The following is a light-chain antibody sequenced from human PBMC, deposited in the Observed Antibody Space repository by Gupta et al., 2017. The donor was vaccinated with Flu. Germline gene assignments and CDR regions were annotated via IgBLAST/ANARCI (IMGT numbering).Light chain of an antibody. Sequence: DIQMTHSPSSLSASVGDRLTITCRAIQSITSYLNWYQQKPGKAPKLLIYAASSLQSGVPSRFSGSGSGTDFTLTISSLQPEDVGTYYCQQSYSTPRTFGQGTKVEIK. J-gene: IGKJ1*01. CDR2: AAS. V-gene: IGKV1-39*01. CDR3: QQSYSTPRT. CDR1: QSITSY.